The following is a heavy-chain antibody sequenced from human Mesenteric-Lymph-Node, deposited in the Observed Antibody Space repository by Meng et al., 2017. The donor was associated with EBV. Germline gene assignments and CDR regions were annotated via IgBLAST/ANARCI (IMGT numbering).Heavy chain of an antibody. CDR3: ARGKTMVRGVTSDY. Sequence: GQLQQWGAGLLKPSETLSLTCVVYGGSFSGYYCTWIRQPPGKGLEWIGEINHSGSTNYNPSLKSRVTISLDTSKNQFSLKLNSVTAADTAVYYCARGKTMVRGVTSDYWGQGTLVTVSS. D-gene: IGHD3-10*01. V-gene: IGHV4-34*01. CDR1: GGSFSGYY. CDR2: INHSGST. J-gene: IGHJ4*02.